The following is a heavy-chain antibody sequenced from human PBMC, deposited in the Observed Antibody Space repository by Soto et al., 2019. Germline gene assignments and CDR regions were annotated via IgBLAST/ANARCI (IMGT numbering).Heavy chain of an antibody. J-gene: IGHJ5*02. V-gene: IGHV4-30-2*01. Sequence: PSETLSLTCAVSGGSISSGGYSWSWIRQPPGKGLEWIGYIYHSGSTYYNPSLKSRVTISVDRSKNQFSLKLSSVTAADMAVYYCARWTTTYYDILTGYYTGNWFDPWGQGTLVTVSS. D-gene: IGHD3-9*01. CDR2: IYHSGST. CDR1: GGSISSGGYS. CDR3: ARWTTTYYDILTGYYTGNWFDP.